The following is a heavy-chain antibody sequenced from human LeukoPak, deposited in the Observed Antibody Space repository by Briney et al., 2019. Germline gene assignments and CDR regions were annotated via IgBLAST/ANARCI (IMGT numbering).Heavy chain of an antibody. CDR1: GFTFSSYS. J-gene: IGHJ4*02. D-gene: IGHD3-22*01. Sequence: GGSLRLSCTASGFTFSSYSMNWVRQAPGKGLEWVSYISSGSTTIYYADSVKGRFTISRDNAKNSLYLQMNSLRAEDTAVYYCASYLDYYGSSNYYIFDYWGQGTLVIVSS. V-gene: IGHV3-48*04. CDR3: ASYLDYYGSSNYYIFDY. CDR2: ISSGSTTI.